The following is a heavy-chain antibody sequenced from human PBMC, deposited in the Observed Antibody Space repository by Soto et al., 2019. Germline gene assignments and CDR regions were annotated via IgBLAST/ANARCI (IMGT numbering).Heavy chain of an antibody. J-gene: IGHJ5*02. Sequence: KTSETLSLTCAVYGGSFSGYYWSWIRQPPGKGLEWIGEINHSGSTNYNPSLKSRVTISVDTSKNQFSLKLSSVTAADTAVYYCARGQGVPALRNWFDPWGQGTLVTVSS. V-gene: IGHV4-34*01. CDR1: GGSFSGYY. D-gene: IGHD2-2*01. CDR3: ARGQGVPALRNWFDP. CDR2: INHSGST.